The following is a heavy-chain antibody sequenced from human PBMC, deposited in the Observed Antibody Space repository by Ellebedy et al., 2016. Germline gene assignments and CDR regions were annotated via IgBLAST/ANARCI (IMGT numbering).Heavy chain of an antibody. V-gene: IGHV3-33*01. D-gene: IGHD3-3*02. J-gene: IGHJ4*02. CDR2: IWYDGSNK. Sequence: GGSLRLXXAASGFSFSSYGMYWVRQDPGKGLEWVAVIWYDGSNKYYADSVKGRFTISRDNSKNTLYLQMNSLRAEDTALYYCAREGGIFGLDYWGQGTLVTVSS. CDR1: GFSFSSYG. CDR3: AREGGIFGLDY.